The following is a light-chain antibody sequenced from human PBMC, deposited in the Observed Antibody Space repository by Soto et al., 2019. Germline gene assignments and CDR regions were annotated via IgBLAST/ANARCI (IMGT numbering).Light chain of an antibody. CDR3: CSYAGSRAFV. CDR1: SSDIENYNL. CDR2: EGS. V-gene: IGLV2-23*01. Sequence: QSVLTQPASVSGSPGQSITISCTGTSSDIENYNLVSWFQQHPGKAPKLIISEGSKRPSGVSHRFSGSKSGNTASLTISGLQAEDEADYYCCSYAGSRAFVFGTGTKLTVL. J-gene: IGLJ1*01.